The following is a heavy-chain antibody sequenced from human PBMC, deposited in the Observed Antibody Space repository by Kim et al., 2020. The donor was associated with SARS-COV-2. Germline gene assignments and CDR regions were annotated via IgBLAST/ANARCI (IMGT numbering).Heavy chain of an antibody. CDR3: ARTLSGSYGGLLDY. V-gene: IGHV3-7*03. J-gene: IGHJ4*02. CDR2: IKQDGSEK. Sequence: GGSLRLSCAASGFTFSSYWMSWVRQAPGKGLEWVANIKQDGSEKYYVDSVKGRFTISRDNAKNSLYLQMNSLRAEDTAVYYCARTLSGSYGGLLDYWGQGTLVTVSS. CDR1: GFTFSSYW. D-gene: IGHD1-26*01.